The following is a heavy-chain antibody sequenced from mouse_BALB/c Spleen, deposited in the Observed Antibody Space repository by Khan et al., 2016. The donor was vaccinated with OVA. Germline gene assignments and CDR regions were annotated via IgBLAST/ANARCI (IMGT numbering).Heavy chain of an antibody. V-gene: IGHV1-81*01. D-gene: IGHD2-3*01. Sequence: QVQLQQSGPELVKPGASVKMSCKASGYTFTYYVITWVKQRTGQGLEWIGEIYPGSDNAYYNERFKGKATLNADKSSNTTHMQLSSLTSEDSAVYFCARGDGYYVYFDYWGQGTTLTVSS. CDR1: GYTFTYYV. CDR2: IYPGSDNA. J-gene: IGHJ2*01. CDR3: ARGDGYYVYFDY.